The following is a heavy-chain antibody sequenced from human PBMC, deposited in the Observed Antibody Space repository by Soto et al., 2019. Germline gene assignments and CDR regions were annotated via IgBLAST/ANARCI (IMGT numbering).Heavy chain of an antibody. CDR2: INPNSGGK. D-gene: IGHD2-8*01. J-gene: IGHJ3*02. CDR1: GYTFTCYY. Sequence: ASVKVSCKASGYTFTCYYMHWVRQAPGQGLEWMGWINPNSGGKNYAQKFQGWVTMTRDKSIRTAYMELSRLRSDDTAVYYCARDVPLGYCTNGVCPRYAFDIWGQGTMVTVSS. V-gene: IGHV1-2*04. CDR3: ARDVPLGYCTNGVCPRYAFDI.